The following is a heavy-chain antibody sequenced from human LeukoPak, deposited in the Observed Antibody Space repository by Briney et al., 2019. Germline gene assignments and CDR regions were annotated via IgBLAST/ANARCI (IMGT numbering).Heavy chain of an antibody. V-gene: IGHV4-59*01. Sequence: SETLSLTCTVSGGSISSYYWSWIRQPPGKGLEWIGYIYYSGSTNYNPSLKSRVTISVDTSKNQFSLKLSSVTAADTAVYYCARRGPYGSGSYYGWFDPWGQGTLVTVSS. J-gene: IGHJ5*02. CDR3: ARRGPYGSGSYYGWFDP. D-gene: IGHD3-10*01. CDR1: GGSISSYY. CDR2: IYYSGST.